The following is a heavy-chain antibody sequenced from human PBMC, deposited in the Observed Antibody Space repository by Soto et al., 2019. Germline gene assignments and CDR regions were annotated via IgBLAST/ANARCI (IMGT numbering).Heavy chain of an antibody. Sequence: ETLSLTCTVSGASMNSYHWSWIRQPAGKGLEWIGHIHSSGSTNYNPSLKSRVTTSVDTSKNQFSLRLMSLTAADTAVYYCARDQGVAAAGITWFDPWGQGSLVTVSS. V-gene: IGHV4-4*07. J-gene: IGHJ5*02. CDR1: GASMNSYH. CDR3: ARDQGVAAAGITWFDP. CDR2: IHSSGST. D-gene: IGHD6-13*01.